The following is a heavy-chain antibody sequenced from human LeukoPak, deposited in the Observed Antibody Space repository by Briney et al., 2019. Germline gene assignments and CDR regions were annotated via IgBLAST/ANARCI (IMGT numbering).Heavy chain of an antibody. CDR3: AREHSGDYFHH. V-gene: IGHV4-59*01. J-gene: IGHJ4*02. CDR2: IYCSGST. D-gene: IGHD4-17*01. Sequence: SETLSLTCTVSGGSISSYYWSWIRQPPGKGLEWIGYIYCSGSTNYNPSLKSRVTISVDTSKNQFSLKLSSVTAADTAVYYCAREHSGDYFHHWGQGTLVTVSS. CDR1: GGSISSYY.